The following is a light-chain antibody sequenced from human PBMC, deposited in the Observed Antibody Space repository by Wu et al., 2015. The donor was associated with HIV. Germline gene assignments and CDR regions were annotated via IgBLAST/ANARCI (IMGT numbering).Light chain of an antibody. CDR3: QQYGSSPPWT. V-gene: IGKV3-20*01. CDR1: QSVSSSY. CDR2: GAS. Sequence: EIVLTQSPGTLSLSPGERATLSCRASQSVSSSYLAWYQQKPGQAPRLLIYGASSRATGIPDRFSGSGSGTDFTLTISRLEPEDFAVYYCQQYGSSPPWTFAKDRRWK. J-gene: IGKJ1*01.